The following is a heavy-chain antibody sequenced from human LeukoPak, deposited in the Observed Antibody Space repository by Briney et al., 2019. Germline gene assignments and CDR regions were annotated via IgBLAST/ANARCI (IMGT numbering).Heavy chain of an antibody. D-gene: IGHD3-16*02. J-gene: IGHJ6*03. CDR1: GFTFSSYS. V-gene: IGHV3-21*01. CDR2: ISSSSSYI. Sequence: GGSLRLSCAASGFTFSSYSMNWVRQAPGKGLEWVSSISSSSSYIYYADSVKGRFTISRDNAKNSLYLQMNSLRAEDTAVYYCARVGYYDYVWGSYRPMDVWGKGTTVTVCS. CDR3: ARVGYYDYVWGSYRPMDV.